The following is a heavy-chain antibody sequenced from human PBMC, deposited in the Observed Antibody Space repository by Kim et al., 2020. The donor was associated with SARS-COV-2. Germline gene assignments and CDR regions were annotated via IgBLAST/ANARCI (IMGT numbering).Heavy chain of an antibody. J-gene: IGHJ6*02. CDR2: IYYSGST. D-gene: IGHD3-16*01. CDR3: ARHFETVAGEVGGMDV. V-gene: IGHV4-59*08. Sequence: SETLSLTCTVSGGSISSYYWSWIRQPPGKGLEWIGYIYYSGSTNYNPSLKSRVTISVDTSKNQFSLKLSSVTAADTAVYYCARHFETVAGEVGGMDVWGQGTTVTVSS. CDR1: GGSISSYY.